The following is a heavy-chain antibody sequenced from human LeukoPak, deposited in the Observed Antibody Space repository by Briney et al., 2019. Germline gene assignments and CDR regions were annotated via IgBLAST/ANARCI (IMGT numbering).Heavy chain of an antibody. CDR2: ISAYNGNT. CDR3: ARVGYRSPWVHMDV. V-gene: IGHV1-18*01. D-gene: IGHD5-18*01. CDR1: GYTFTSYG. Sequence: GASVKVSCKASGYTFTSYGISWVRQAPGQRLEWRGWISAYNGNTNYAQKLQRRVTMTTDTSTSTAYMELRSLRSDDAAVYYCARVGYRSPWVHMDVWGKGTTVTVSS. J-gene: IGHJ6*03.